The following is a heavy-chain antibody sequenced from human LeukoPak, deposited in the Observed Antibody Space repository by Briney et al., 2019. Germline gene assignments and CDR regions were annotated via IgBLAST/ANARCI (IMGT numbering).Heavy chain of an antibody. J-gene: IGHJ6*03. Sequence: GRSLRLSCAASGFTFSSYGMHWVRQAPGKGLEWVAVISYDGSNKYYADSVKGRFTISRDNSKNTLYLQMNSLRAEDTAVYYCAKNGRLDYYYYMDVWGKGTTVTVSS. CDR3: AKNGRLDYYYYMDV. V-gene: IGHV3-30*18. CDR1: GFTFSSYG. D-gene: IGHD2-15*01. CDR2: ISYDGSNK.